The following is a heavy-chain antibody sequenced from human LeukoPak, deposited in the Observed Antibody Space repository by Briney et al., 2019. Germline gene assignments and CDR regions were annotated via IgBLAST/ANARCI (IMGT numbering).Heavy chain of an antibody. CDR1: GFTVSSYY. CDR3: ARDLDSYGDY. D-gene: IGHD5-18*01. CDR2: IYSDGST. J-gene: IGHJ4*02. V-gene: IGHV3-53*01. Sequence: QPGGSLRLSCAASGFTVSSYYMSWVRQAPGKGLEWVSVIYSDGSTYYADSVKGRFTISRDNSKNTLYLQMNSLRAEDTAVYYCARDLDSYGDYWGQGTLVTVSS.